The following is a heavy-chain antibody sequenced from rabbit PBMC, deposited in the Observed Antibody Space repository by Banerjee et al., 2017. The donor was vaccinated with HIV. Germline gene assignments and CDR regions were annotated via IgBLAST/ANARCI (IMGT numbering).Heavy chain of an antibody. J-gene: IGHJ4*01. V-gene: IGHV1S40*01. Sequence: VRQAPGKGLEWIACIHAGSGTTYYANWAKGRFTITKTSSTTVTLQMTSLTAADTATYFCARGGVASTYYFNLWGPGTLVTVS. D-gene: IGHD7-1*01. CDR2: IHAGSGTT. CDR3: ARGGVASTYYFNL.